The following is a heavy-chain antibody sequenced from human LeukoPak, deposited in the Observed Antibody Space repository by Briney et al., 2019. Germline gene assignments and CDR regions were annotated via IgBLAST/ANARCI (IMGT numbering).Heavy chain of an antibody. Sequence: PSETLSLTCAVYGGSFSGYYWSWIRQPPGKGLEWIGEINHSGSTNYNPSLKSRVTISVDTSKNQFSLKLSSMTAADTAVYYCARAGRYVRGVMNWGQGTLVTVSS. CDR1: GGSFSGYY. CDR2: INHSGST. CDR3: ARAGRYVRGVMN. J-gene: IGHJ4*02. V-gene: IGHV4-34*01. D-gene: IGHD3-10*02.